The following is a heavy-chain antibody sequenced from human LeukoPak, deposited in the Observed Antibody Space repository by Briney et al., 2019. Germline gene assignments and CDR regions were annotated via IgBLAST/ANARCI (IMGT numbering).Heavy chain of an antibody. Sequence: SETLSLTCTVSGGSISSYYWSWIRQPPGKGLEWIGYIYYSGSTNYNPSLKSRVTISVNTSKSQFSLKLSSVTAADTAVYYCARDGSFYGMDVWGQGTTVTVSS. CDR1: GGSISSYY. CDR3: ARDGSFYGMDV. J-gene: IGHJ6*02. V-gene: IGHV4-59*01. D-gene: IGHD3-10*01. CDR2: IYYSGST.